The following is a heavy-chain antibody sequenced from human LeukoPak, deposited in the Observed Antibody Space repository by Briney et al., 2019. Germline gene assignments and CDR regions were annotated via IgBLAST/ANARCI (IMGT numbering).Heavy chain of an antibody. CDR1: GGAISSYY. J-gene: IGHJ4*02. Sequence: SETLSLTCNVSGGAISSYYWSWIRQPPGKGLEWIGYIYYSGSTNYNPSLKNRVTISVDTPKNQFSLKLSSVTAADTAVYYCARSVDTAMVGDYWGQGTLVTVSS. V-gene: IGHV4-59*01. D-gene: IGHD5-18*01. CDR2: IYYSGST. CDR3: ARSVDTAMVGDY.